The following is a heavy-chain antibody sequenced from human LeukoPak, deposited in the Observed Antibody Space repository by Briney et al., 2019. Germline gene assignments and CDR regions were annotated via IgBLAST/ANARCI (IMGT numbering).Heavy chain of an antibody. CDR2: LYYSGST. V-gene: IGHV4-59*01. Sequence: SETLSLTCTVSGGSISSYYWNWIRRPPGKGLEWIGYLYYSGSTNYSPSLKSRVTISVDTSKNQFSLKLSSVTAADSALYYCARAGSVYSYGLDVWGQGTTVTVSS. D-gene: IGHD3-10*01. CDR1: GGSISSYY. CDR3: ARAGSVYSYGLDV. J-gene: IGHJ6*02.